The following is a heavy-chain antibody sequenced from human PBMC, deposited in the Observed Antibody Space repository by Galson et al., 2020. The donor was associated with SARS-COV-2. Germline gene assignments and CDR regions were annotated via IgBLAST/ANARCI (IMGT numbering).Heavy chain of an antibody. J-gene: IGHJ5*02. CDR2: IYYSGST. D-gene: IGHD3-10*01. V-gene: IGHV4-31*03. CDR3: ARDVGYYYGSGTGWFDP. CDR1: GGSISSGGYY. Sequence: SETLSLTCTVSGGSISSGGYYWRWIRQHPGKGLEWIGYIYYSGSTYYNPSLKSRVTISVDTSKNQFSLKLSSVTAADTAVYYCARDVGYYYGSGTGWFDPWGQGTLVTVSS.